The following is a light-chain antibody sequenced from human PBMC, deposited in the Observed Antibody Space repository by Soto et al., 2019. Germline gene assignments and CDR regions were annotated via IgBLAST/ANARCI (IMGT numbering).Light chain of an antibody. V-gene: IGKV3-20*01. CDR3: HQYGSSQT. CDR2: GAS. Sequence: EIVLTQSPGTLSLSPGERATLSCRASQTVGSSFLAWFQHKPGQAPRLLIYGASTRATGIPDRFSGSGSGTDFTLTISRLEPEYFAVYYCHQYGSSQTLGQGTKVDIK. J-gene: IGKJ1*01. CDR1: QTVGSSF.